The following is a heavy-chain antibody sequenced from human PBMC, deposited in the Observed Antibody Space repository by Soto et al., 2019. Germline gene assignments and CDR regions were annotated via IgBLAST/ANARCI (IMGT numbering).Heavy chain of an antibody. CDR1: GFTFSSYW. J-gene: IGHJ4*02. Sequence: EVQLVESGGGLVQPGGSLRLSCAASGFTFSSYWMHWVRQAPGKGLVWVSRINSDGSSTSYADSVKGRFTISRDNDKNTMYRQMNSLRAEETVGYYCVSTSLVVAAATREDYWGQGTLVTVSS. V-gene: IGHV3-74*01. CDR3: VSTSLVVAAATREDY. CDR2: INSDGSST. D-gene: IGHD2-15*01.